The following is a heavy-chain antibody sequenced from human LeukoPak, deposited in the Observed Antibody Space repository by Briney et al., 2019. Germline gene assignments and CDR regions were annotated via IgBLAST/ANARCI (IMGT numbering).Heavy chain of an antibody. CDR3: ARAGIAVEGVYYYGMDV. V-gene: IGHV3-33*01. CDR1: GFAFSTYG. D-gene: IGHD6-19*01. J-gene: IGHJ6*02. CDR2: IWYDGSNK. Sequence: PGGSLRLSCAASGFAFSTYGMHWVRQAPGKGLEWVAVIWYDGSNKYYADSVQGRFTISRDNSKNMLYLQMNSLRAEDTAMYYCARAGIAVEGVYYYGMDVWGQGTTVTVSS.